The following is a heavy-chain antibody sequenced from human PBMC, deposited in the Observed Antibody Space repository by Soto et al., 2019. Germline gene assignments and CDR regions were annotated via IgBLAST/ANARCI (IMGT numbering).Heavy chain of an antibody. D-gene: IGHD3-16*01. J-gene: IGHJ4*02. Sequence: QVQLVQSGAQVKKPGASVKVSCKASGYTFSSSSISWVRQAPGQGLECMGWISVYNGNTNYAPTLQGRVTMSTDTSTGTAYMELRSLRSDDTAVYYCARNASGGFDSWGQGTLVTVSS. V-gene: IGHV1-18*01. CDR3: ARNASGGFDS. CDR2: ISVYNGNT. CDR1: GYTFSSSS.